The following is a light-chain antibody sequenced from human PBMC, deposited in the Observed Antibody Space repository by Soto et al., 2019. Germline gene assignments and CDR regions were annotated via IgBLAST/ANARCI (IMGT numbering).Light chain of an antibody. J-gene: IGKJ2*01. CDR1: QSMSSW. V-gene: IGKV1-5*03. CDR2: KAS. CDR3: QQYNRYSQAYT. Sequence: DIQMTQSPSTLSASVGERVTITCRASQSMSSWLAWYQQKPGKAPKLLIYKASSLESGVPSRFRGGGCGTEFTLTNSSLQPDDFATYYCQQYNRYSQAYTFGQGTKLEIK.